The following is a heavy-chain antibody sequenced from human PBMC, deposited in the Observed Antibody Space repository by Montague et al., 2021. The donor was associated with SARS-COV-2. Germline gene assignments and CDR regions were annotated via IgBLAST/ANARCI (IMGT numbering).Heavy chain of an antibody. D-gene: IGHD3-10*01. Sequence: SETLSLTCTVSISSSRYYWDWIRQPPGKGLEWIGSMYYSGNTYYNPSLKSRVTISVDTSKNQFSLKLSSVTAADTAVYYCARGRGEPVRGVIDYYYGMDVWGQGTTVTVSS. CDR2: MYYSGNT. CDR3: ARGRGEPVRGVIDYYYGMDV. CDR1: ISSSRYY. J-gene: IGHJ6*02. V-gene: IGHV4-39*07.